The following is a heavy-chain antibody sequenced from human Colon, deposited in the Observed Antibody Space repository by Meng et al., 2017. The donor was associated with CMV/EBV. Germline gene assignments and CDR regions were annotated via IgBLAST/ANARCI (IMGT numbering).Heavy chain of an antibody. D-gene: IGHD6-13*01. J-gene: IGHJ5*02. CDR2: IIPMFGSP. CDR3: ARGKQAGFDL. Sequence: QVQLVHAGAGLKKHGSPVKGSCKASGGTFDTSTFNWVRQAPGQGLEWMGGIIPMFGSPSYSQKFRGRVTITADELEVNSLRSEDTAVYYCARGKQAGFDLWGQGTLVTVSS. V-gene: IGHV1-69*12. CDR1: GGTFDTST.